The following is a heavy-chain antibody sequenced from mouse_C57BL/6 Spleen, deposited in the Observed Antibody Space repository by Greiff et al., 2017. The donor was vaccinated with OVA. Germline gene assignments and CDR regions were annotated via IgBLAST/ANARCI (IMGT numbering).Heavy chain of an antibody. D-gene: IGHD1-1*01. J-gene: IGHJ4*01. CDR2: IYPGDGDT. CDR3: ARHLITTVVATDAMDY. CDR1: GYAFSSSW. Sequence: VQLQQSGPELVKPGASVKISCKASGYAFSSSWMNWVKQRPGKGLEWIGRIYPGDGDTNYNGKFKGKATLTADKSSSTAYMQLSSLTSEDSAVYFCARHLITTVVATDAMDYWGQGTSVTVSS. V-gene: IGHV1-82*01.